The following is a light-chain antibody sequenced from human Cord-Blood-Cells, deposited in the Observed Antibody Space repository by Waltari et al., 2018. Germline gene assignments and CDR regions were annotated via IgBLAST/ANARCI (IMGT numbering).Light chain of an antibody. Sequence: SYELTQPPSVSVSTGQTARITCPGDALPKQYAYWYQQKPGQAPVLVIYKDSERPSGIPERFSGSSSGTTVTLTISGVQAEDEADYYCQSADSSGTYVFGTGTKVTVL. J-gene: IGLJ1*01. CDR3: QSADSSGTYV. V-gene: IGLV3-25*03. CDR1: ALPKQY. CDR2: KDS.